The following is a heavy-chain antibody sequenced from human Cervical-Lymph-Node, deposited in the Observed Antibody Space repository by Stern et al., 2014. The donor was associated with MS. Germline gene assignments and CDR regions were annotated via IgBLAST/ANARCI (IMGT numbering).Heavy chain of an antibody. CDR3: ARAIFGVNTAAMAPDAFDT. CDR2: IYTDDSQ. J-gene: IGHJ3*02. D-gene: IGHD3-3*01. V-gene: IGHV3-53*01. CDR1: GFTVSNNY. Sequence: EAQLVQSGGGLIQPGGSLRLSCAAPGFTVSNNYMSWVRQAPGQGLEWVSLIYTDDSQDYAGSVKGRFTISRDSSKNKLFLQMNSLRAEDTAVYYCARAIFGVNTAAMAPDAFDTWGQGTMVTVSS.